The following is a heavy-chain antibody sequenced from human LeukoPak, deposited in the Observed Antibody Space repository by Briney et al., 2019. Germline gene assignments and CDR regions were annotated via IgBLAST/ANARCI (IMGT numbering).Heavy chain of an antibody. CDR3: ARGWLAETTVVTPYNY. V-gene: IGHV1-69*13. D-gene: IGHD4-23*01. J-gene: IGHJ4*02. Sequence: ASVKVSCKASGGTFGSNAISWVRQAPGQGLEWMGGITPIFGTGNYAQKFQGRVTITAVESMSTAYMELSSLRSEDTAVYYCARGWLAETTVVTPYNYWGQGTLVTVSS. CDR1: GGTFGSNA. CDR2: ITPIFGTG.